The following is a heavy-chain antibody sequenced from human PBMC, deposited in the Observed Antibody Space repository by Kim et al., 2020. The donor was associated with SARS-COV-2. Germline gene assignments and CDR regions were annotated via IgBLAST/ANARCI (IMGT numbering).Heavy chain of an antibody. CDR2: IYTNGRT. J-gene: IGHJ5*01. V-gene: IGHV3-53*01. CDR1: GFFLSSNY. CDR3: ASAEYSGGWLGS. Sequence: LSLTCAASGFFLSSNYLSWVRQIPGKGLEGVSLIYTNGRTFYADPVKGRFTISRDNSKNTVFLQMNSLRADDAAVYYCASAEYSGGWLGSWGQGTLVTVS. D-gene: IGHD2-15*01.